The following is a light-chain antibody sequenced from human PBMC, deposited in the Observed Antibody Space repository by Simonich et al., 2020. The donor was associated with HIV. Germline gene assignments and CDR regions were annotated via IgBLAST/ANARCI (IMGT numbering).Light chain of an antibody. CDR2: GAS. J-gene: IGKJ1*01. Sequence: EFVLTQSTGTLTLSPRKSATLPCRASQSVSSSYLAWYQQKPGQAPRLLIYGASNRATGIPDRFSGSGSGTGFTLTIKRLEPEDFAVYYCQQYGSSWTFGQGTKVEIK. CDR3: QQYGSSWT. CDR1: QSVSSSY. V-gene: IGKV3-20*01.